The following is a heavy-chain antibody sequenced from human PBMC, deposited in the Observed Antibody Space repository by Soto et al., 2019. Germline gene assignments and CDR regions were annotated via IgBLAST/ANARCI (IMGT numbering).Heavy chain of an antibody. Sequence: QVQLVESGGGVVQPGRSLRLSCAASGFTFSSYAMHWVRQAPGKGLEWVAVISYDGSNKYYADSVKGRFTISRDNSKNTLYLQMNSLRAEDTDVYYCARDFGPRSSSGYDRDAFDIWGQGTMVTVSS. CDR3: ARDFGPRSSSGYDRDAFDI. CDR1: GFTFSSYA. J-gene: IGHJ3*02. V-gene: IGHV3-30-3*01. D-gene: IGHD3-22*01. CDR2: ISYDGSNK.